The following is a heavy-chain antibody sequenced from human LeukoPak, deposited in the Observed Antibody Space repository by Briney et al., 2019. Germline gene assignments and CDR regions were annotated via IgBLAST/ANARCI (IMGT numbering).Heavy chain of an antibody. Sequence: PSETLSLTCAVYGGSFSGYYWSCIRQPPGKGLEWIEEINHSGSTSYNPSLKSRVTISVDTSKNQFSLKLSSVTAADTAVYYCARGQGYSSSWYVYYYYGMDVWGQGTTVTVSS. CDR3: ARGQGYSSSWYVYYYYGMDV. CDR1: GGSFSGYY. D-gene: IGHD6-13*01. J-gene: IGHJ6*02. CDR2: INHSGST. V-gene: IGHV4-34*01.